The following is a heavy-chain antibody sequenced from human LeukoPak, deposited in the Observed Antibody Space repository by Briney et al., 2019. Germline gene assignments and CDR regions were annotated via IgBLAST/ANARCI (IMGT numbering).Heavy chain of an antibody. CDR1: GGSISSGDYY. CDR2: IYYSGST. V-gene: IGHV4-30-4*01. J-gene: IGHJ2*01. Sequence: SETLSLTCTVSGGSISSGDYYWSWIRQPPGKGLGWIGYIYYSGSTYYNPSLKSRVTISVDTSKNQFSLKLSSVTAADTAVYYCASDSSGYWYFDLWGRGTLVTVSS. D-gene: IGHD3-22*01. CDR3: ASDSSGYWYFDL.